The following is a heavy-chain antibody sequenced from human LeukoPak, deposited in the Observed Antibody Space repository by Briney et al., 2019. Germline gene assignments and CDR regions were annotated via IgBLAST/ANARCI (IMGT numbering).Heavy chain of an antibody. CDR2: IIPIFGTA. CDR1: GGTFSSYA. D-gene: IGHD5-12*01. CDR3: ARDGRQIIGYSGYDPRWFDP. J-gene: IGHJ5*02. Sequence: ASVKVSCKASGGTFSSYAISWVRQAPGQGLEWMGGIIPIFGTANYAQKFQGRVTITTDESTSTAYMELSSLRSEDTAVYYCARDGRQIIGYSGYDPRWFDPWGQGTLVTVSS. V-gene: IGHV1-69*05.